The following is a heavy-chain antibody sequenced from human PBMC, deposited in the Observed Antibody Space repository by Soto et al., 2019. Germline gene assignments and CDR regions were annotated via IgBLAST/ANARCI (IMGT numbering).Heavy chain of an antibody. V-gene: IGHV4-31*03. CDR3: AGDRVATESWFDP. CDR1: GGSISSGAYY. Sequence: QVELQESGPGLVKPSQTLSLTCTVSGGSISSGAYYWSWIRHHPGKGLEWIGYIYYSGSTYYNPSPKSRVTISVDTSKNHFSLKLSSVTAADTAVYYCAGDRVATESWFDPWGQGTLVTVSS. J-gene: IGHJ5*02. CDR2: IYYSGST. D-gene: IGHD3-3*01.